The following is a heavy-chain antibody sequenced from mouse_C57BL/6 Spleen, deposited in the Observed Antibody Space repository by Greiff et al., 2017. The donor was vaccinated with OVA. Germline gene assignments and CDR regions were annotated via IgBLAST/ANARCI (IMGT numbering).Heavy chain of an antibody. J-gene: IGHJ3*01. V-gene: IGHV1-42*01. CDR1: GYSFTGYY. CDR2: INPSTGGT. CDR3: ARYSSNWFAY. D-gene: IGHD1-1*01. Sequence: VQLKQSGPELVKPGASVKISCKASGYSFTGYYMNWVKQSPEKSLEWIGEINPSTGGTTYNQKFKAKATLTVDKSSSTAYMQLKSLTSEDSAVYYCARYSSNWFAYWGQGTLVTVSA.